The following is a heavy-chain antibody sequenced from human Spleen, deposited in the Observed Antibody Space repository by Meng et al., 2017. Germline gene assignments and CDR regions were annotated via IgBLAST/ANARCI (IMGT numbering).Heavy chain of an antibody. CDR2: INPKSGDT. V-gene: IGHV1-2*06. Sequence: VKKPWASVKLSCQPSAYTFADYWIYWVRRAPGQGLEWMGRINPKSGDTHYAQRFQGRVTMTGDTSISTAYMELSGLRSDDTAMYYCARDEDISAAGKLFGDYWGQGTLVTVSS. J-gene: IGHJ4*02. CDR3: ARDEDISAAGKLFGDY. CDR1: AYTFADYW. D-gene: IGHD6-13*01.